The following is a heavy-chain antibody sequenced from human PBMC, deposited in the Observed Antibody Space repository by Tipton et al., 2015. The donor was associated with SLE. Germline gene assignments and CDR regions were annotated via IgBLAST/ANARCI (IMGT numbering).Heavy chain of an antibody. J-gene: IGHJ5*02. CDR3: ARDLTGANWFDP. CDR2: IYYSGST. V-gene: IGHV4-59*11. D-gene: IGHD1-14*01. Sequence: TLSLTCTVSGGSISCHYWSWVRQPPGKGLEWIGYIYYSGSTNYNPSLKSRVTISVDTSKNQFSLKLSSVTAADTAVYYCARDLTGANWFDPGGQGTLVTVSA. CDR1: GGSISCHY.